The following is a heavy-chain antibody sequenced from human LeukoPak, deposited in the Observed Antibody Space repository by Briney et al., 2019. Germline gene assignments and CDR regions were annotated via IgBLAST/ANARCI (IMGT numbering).Heavy chain of an antibody. D-gene: IGHD2-15*01. V-gene: IGHV7-4-1*02. CDR3: ASGYCSGGSCYPLDAFDI. CDR2: INTNTGNP. CDR1: GYTFTSYA. Sequence: ASVKVSCKASGYTFTSYAMNWVRQAPGQGLEWMGWINTNTGNPTYAQGFTGRFVFSLDTSVSTAYLQISSLKAEDTAVYYCASGYCSGGSCYPLDAFDIWGQGTMVTVSS. J-gene: IGHJ3*02.